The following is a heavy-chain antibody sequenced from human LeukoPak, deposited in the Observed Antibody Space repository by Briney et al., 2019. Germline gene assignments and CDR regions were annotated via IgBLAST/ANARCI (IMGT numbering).Heavy chain of an antibody. Sequence: ASVKVSCKVSGYTLTELSMHWVRQAPGQGLEWMGLINPSDGSTSYAQKFQGRVTMTRDMSTSTVYLELSSLRSEDTAVYYCAVMTTDYYYFDYWGQGTLVTVSS. V-gene: IGHV1-46*01. J-gene: IGHJ4*02. CDR2: INPSDGST. CDR1: GYTLTELS. D-gene: IGHD4-17*01. CDR3: AVMTTDYYYFDY.